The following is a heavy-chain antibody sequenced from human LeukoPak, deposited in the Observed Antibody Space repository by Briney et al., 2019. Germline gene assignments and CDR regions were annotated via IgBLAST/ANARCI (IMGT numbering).Heavy chain of an antibody. D-gene: IGHD6-13*01. J-gene: IGHJ5*02. V-gene: IGHV4-39*01. Sequence: SSETLSLTCTVSGGSISSSSYYWGWIRQPPGKGLEWIGSIYYSGSTYYNPSLKSRVTISVDTSKNQFSLKLSSVTAADTAVYYCAQSLGSSNWIGNWFDPWGQGTLVTVSS. CDR2: IYYSGST. CDR3: AQSLGSSNWIGNWFDP. CDR1: GGSISSSSYY.